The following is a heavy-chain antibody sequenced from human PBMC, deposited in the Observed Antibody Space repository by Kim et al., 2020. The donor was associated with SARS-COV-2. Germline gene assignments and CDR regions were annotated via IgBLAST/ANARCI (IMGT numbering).Heavy chain of an antibody. V-gene: IGHV3-11*01. Sequence: TKYYADSVKGRFTISRDNAKNSLYLQMSSLRAGDTAVYYCARTYSSTAGFWGQGTLVTVSS. CDR3: ARTYSSTAGF. J-gene: IGHJ4*02. D-gene: IGHD2-21*01. CDR2: TK.